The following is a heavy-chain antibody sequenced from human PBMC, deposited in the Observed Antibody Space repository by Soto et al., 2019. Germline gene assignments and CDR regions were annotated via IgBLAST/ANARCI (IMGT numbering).Heavy chain of an antibody. D-gene: IGHD6-19*01. CDR2: ISGSGGTT. CDR1: GFTFSSYA. CDR3: AKTANGWFSAFDI. V-gene: IGHV3-23*01. Sequence: EVQLLESGGGLVQPGGSLSLSCAASGFTFSSYAMSWVRQAPGKGLEWVSAISGSGGTTYYADSVKGRCTFSRDNSKNTLYLQMNSLRAEDTAVYYCAKTANGWFSAFDIWGQGTMVTVSS. J-gene: IGHJ3*02.